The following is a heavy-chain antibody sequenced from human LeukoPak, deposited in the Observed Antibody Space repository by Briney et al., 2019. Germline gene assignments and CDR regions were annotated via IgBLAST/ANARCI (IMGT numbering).Heavy chain of an antibody. CDR2: ISSSSSYI. CDR1: GFTFSSYS. Sequence: GGSLRLSCAASGFTFSSYSMNWVRQAPGKGLEWVSSISSSSSYIYYADSVKGRFTISRDNAKNSLYLQMNSLRAEDTAVYYCARDHGTMVPGANFDYWGQGTLVTVSS. J-gene: IGHJ4*02. V-gene: IGHV3-21*01. D-gene: IGHD3-10*01. CDR3: ARDHGTMVPGANFDY.